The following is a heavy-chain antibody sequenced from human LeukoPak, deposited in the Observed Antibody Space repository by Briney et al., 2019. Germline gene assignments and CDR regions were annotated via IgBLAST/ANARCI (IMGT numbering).Heavy chain of an antibody. D-gene: IGHD6-13*01. J-gene: IGHJ4*02. CDR2: IIEDGALR. V-gene: IGHV3-7*03. CDR3: AKDIIAAAGPGGGSDY. Sequence: GESLRLSCAASGFTFSGYWMTWVRQAPGKGLEWVANIIEDGALRYYVDSVKGRFTISRDNTKKSLYLQMNSLRAEDTAVYYCAKDIIAAAGPGGGSDYWGQGTLVTVSS. CDR1: GFTFSGYW.